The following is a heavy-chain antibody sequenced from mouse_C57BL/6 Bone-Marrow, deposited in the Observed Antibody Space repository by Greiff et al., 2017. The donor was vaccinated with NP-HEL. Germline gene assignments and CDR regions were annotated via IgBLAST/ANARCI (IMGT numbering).Heavy chain of an antibody. J-gene: IGHJ1*03. CDR3: ARGTGLMANWYFDV. D-gene: IGHD4-1*01. CDR2: INPNNGGT. CDR1: GYTFTDYY. V-gene: IGHV1-26*01. Sequence: EVQLQQSGPELVKPGASVKISCKASGYTFTDYYMNWVKQSHGKSLEWIGDINPNNGGTSYNQKFKGKATLTVDKSSSTAYMELRSLTSEDSAVYYCARGTGLMANWYFDVWGTGTTVTVSS.